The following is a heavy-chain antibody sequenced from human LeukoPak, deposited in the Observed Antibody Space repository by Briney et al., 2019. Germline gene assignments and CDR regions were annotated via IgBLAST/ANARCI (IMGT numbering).Heavy chain of an antibody. Sequence: GSLRLSCAASGFTFSNYAMSWVRQAPGKGLEWVSGISGSGSSTYYADSVKGRFTISRDNSKNTLYLQMSSLRPEDTAIYYCAKDRDLASWGQGTLVTVSS. CDR2: ISGSGSST. V-gene: IGHV3-23*01. J-gene: IGHJ5*02. CDR1: GFTFSNYA. CDR3: AKDRDLAS.